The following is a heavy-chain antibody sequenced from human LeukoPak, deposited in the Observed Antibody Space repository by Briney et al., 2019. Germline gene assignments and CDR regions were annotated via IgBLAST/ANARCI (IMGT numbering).Heavy chain of an antibody. Sequence: SETLSLTCTVSGGATSSYYWSWIRQPAGKGLEWIGRIYTSGNTNYNPSLKSRVTMSVDTSKNQLSLKLSSVTAADTAMYYCAREGTTVVTRALDYWGQGTLVTVSS. D-gene: IGHD2-21*02. CDR2: IYTSGNT. CDR1: GGATSSYY. V-gene: IGHV4-4*07. CDR3: AREGTTVVTRALDY. J-gene: IGHJ4*02.